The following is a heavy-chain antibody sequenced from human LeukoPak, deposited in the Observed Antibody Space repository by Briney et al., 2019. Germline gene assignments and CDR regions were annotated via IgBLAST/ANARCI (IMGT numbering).Heavy chain of an antibody. J-gene: IGHJ4*02. CDR1: GYTFTTHF. Sequence: ASVKVSCKASGYTFTTHFIHWVRQVPGQGLQWMGMINPSGGSAIYAQKFQGRVTMTSDTSTSTVYMELRSLRSEDTALYFCARERGELHRELDSWGQGTLVTVSS. D-gene: IGHD1-26*01. CDR2: INPSGGSA. V-gene: IGHV1-46*01. CDR3: ARERGELHRELDS.